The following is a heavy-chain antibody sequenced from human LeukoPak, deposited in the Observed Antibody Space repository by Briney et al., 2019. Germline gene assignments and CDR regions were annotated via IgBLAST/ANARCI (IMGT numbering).Heavy chain of an antibody. CDR2: INPNSGGT. D-gene: IGHD4-23*01. J-gene: IGHJ5*02. CDR1: GYTFTGYY. Sequence: ASVKVSCKASGYTFTGYYMHWVRQAPGQGLEWMGWINPNSGGTNYAQKFQGRVTMTRDTSISTAYMELSRLRSDDTAVYYCARAATVVTHNYWFDPWGQGTLVTVSS. V-gene: IGHV1-2*02. CDR3: ARAATVVTHNYWFDP.